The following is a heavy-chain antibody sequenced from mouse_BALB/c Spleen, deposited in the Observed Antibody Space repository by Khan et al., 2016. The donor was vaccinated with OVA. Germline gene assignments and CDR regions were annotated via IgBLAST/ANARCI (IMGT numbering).Heavy chain of an antibody. J-gene: IGHJ3*01. Sequence: EVQLQESGPGLVKPSQSLSLTCTVTGYSITSDYAWNWIRQFPGNKLEWMGYISYSGRTSYNPSLKSRISVTRDTSKNQFFLQLNSVTTEDTATYYCAMVRTYWGQGTLFTVSA. CDR1: GYSITSDYA. CDR3: AMVRTY. CDR2: ISYSGRT. D-gene: IGHD2-1*01. V-gene: IGHV3-2*02.